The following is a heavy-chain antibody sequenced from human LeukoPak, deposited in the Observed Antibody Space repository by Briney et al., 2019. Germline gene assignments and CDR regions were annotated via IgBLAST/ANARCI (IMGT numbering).Heavy chain of an antibody. CDR3: ARGGDGGNSLDY. D-gene: IGHD4-23*01. J-gene: IGHJ4*02. V-gene: IGHV3-74*01. CDR1: GFTFSRYW. Sequence: SGGSLRLSCAGSGFTFSRYWMHWVRQGAGKGLEWVSRIYIDGTTTSYADSVRGRFTISRDSAKNTLYLQMNSLRAEDTAVYYCARGGDGGNSLDYWGQGALITVSS. CDR2: IYIDGTTT.